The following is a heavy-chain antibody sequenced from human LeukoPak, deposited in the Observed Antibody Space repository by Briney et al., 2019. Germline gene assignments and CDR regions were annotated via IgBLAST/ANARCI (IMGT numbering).Heavy chain of an antibody. J-gene: IGHJ5*02. CDR3: AKDGPLLWFGPTDA. V-gene: IGHV3-23*01. D-gene: IGHD3-10*01. CDR1: GFTSSTYG. CDR2: VSSTGSGT. Sequence: PGGSLRLSCVASGFTSSTYGMSWVRQAPGKGLEWVAAVSSTGSGTYYPDSLKGRFIISGDNSQNTVFLQMNSLRPEDTAFYFCAKDGPLLWFGPTDAWGQGILVTVSS.